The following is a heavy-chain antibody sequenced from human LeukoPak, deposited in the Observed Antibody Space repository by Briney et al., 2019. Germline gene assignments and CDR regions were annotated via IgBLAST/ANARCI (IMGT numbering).Heavy chain of an antibody. CDR2: INAGNGNT. Sequence: ASVRVSCKASGYTFTIYAMHWVRQAPGQRLEWMGWINAGNGNTKYSQKFQGRVTITRDTSASTAYMELSSLRSEDTAVYYCARGSRFDFLTGQPLGGFDYWGQGTLVTVSS. CDR1: GYTFTIYA. V-gene: IGHV1-3*01. J-gene: IGHJ4*02. CDR3: ARGSRFDFLTGQPLGGFDY. D-gene: IGHD3/OR15-3a*01.